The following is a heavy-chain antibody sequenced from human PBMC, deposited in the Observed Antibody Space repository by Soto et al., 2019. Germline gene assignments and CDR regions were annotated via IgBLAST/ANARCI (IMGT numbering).Heavy chain of an antibody. Sequence: ASVKVSCKASGGTFSSYAISWVRQAPGQGLEWMGGIIPIFGTANYAQKFQGRVTITADESTSTAYMELSSLRSEDTAVYYCARVDIVVVPAAMPDYYYYGMDVWGQGTTVTVSS. D-gene: IGHD2-2*03. V-gene: IGHV1-69*13. CDR3: ARVDIVVVPAAMPDYYYYGMDV. CDR1: GGTFSSYA. J-gene: IGHJ6*02. CDR2: IIPIFGTA.